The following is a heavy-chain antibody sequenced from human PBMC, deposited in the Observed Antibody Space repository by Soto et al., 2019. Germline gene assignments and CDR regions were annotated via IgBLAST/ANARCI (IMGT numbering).Heavy chain of an antibody. J-gene: IGHJ4*02. D-gene: IGHD1-20*01. CDR2: ISYDGSNK. CDR3: AKTTKLTGKRRHVDVVIDY. Sequence: QVQLVESGGGVVQPGRSLRLSCAASGFTFSSYGMHWVRQAPGKGLEWVAVISYDGSNKYYADSVKGRFTISRDNSKNTLYLQMNSLRAEDTAVYYWAKTTKLTGKRRHVDVVIDYWGQGTLVTVSS. CDR1: GFTFSSYG. V-gene: IGHV3-30*18.